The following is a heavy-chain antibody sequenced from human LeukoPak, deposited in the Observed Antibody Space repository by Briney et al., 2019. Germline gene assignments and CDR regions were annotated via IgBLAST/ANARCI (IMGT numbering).Heavy chain of an antibody. V-gene: IGHV3-21*01. D-gene: IGHD3-3*01. J-gene: IGHJ4*02. Sequence: PGGSLRLSCAASGFTFSSYSMNWVRQAPGKGLEWVSSISSSSSYIYYADSVKGRFTISRDNAKNSLYLQMNSLRAEDTAVYYCARLVANYDFWSGSYFDYWGQGTLVTVSS. CDR2: ISSSSSYI. CDR3: ARLVANYDFWSGSYFDY. CDR1: GFTFSSYS.